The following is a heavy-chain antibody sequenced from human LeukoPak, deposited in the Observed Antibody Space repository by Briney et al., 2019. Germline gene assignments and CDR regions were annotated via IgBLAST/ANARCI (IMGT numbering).Heavy chain of an antibody. CDR3: AGGVAGGMIVVVKYFDY. Sequence: PGGSLRLSCAAAGFTFSSNSMNWVRQAPGKGLEWVSYISSTGGTIYYADSMEGRFTISRDHAKNSLYLQMNSLRVEDTAVYYCAGGVAGGMIVVVKYFDYWGQGTLVTVSS. CDR2: ISSTGGTI. D-gene: IGHD3-22*01. J-gene: IGHJ4*02. CDR1: GFTFSSNS. V-gene: IGHV3-48*04.